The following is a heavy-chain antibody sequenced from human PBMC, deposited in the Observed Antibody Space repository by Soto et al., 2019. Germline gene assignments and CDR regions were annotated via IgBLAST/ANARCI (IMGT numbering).Heavy chain of an antibody. J-gene: IGHJ5*02. CDR2: IVHTLRIT. V-gene: IGHV1-69*08. CDR1: GGTSTIYT. CDR3: ATDKYGAGRVGVHS. D-gene: IGHD1-26*01. Sequence: QVQLVQSGAEVKKPGASLRVSCETSGGTSTIYTITWVRQAPGQGLQWMGRIVHTLRITNYAQEFQGRLTRSADSSTSTAHIELTSLTSEDTAVYYCATDKYGAGRVGVHSWGQGTLVTVSS.